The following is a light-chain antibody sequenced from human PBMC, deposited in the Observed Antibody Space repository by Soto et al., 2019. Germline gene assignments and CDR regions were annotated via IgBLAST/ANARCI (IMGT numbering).Light chain of an antibody. J-gene: IGKJ1*01. V-gene: IGKV1-5*01. CDR3: QHHNSYSQT. CDR2: GAS. CDR1: QSIRYY. Sequence: DIQLTPSPPTLSASVGDRFTITCRASQSIRYYLAWYQQMPGKAPKLLIYGASSLQSGVPSRFSGSGSGTEFTLTISSLQPDDFATYFCQHHNSYSQTFGQGTKVDIK.